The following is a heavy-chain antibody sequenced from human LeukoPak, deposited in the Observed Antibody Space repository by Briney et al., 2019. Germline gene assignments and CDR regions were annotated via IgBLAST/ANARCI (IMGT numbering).Heavy chain of an antibody. Sequence: SETLSLTCTVSGGSISSYYWSWIRQPPGKGLEWIGYIHFSGSTNYNPSLKSRVTVSDDKSKNQFSLQLNSVTPEDTAVYYCARGIVEWLVPDFDYWGQGTLVTVSS. V-gene: IGHV4-59*12. CDR2: IHFSGST. J-gene: IGHJ4*02. CDR1: GGSISSYY. CDR3: ARGIVEWLVPDFDY. D-gene: IGHD6-19*01.